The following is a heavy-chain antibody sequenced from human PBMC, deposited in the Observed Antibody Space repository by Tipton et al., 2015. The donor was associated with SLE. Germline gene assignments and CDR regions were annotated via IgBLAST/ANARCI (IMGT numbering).Heavy chain of an antibody. V-gene: IGHV4-59*01. J-gene: IGHJ6*03. D-gene: IGHD3-10*02. CDR1: GGSISSYY. CDR3: ARITNYVGYYYYLDV. Sequence: TLSLTCTVSGGSISSYYWSWIRQPPGKGLEWLGYIYYSGSTNYNPSLKSRVTISVDTSKNQFSLKLSSVTAADTALYYCARITNYVGYYYYLDVWGKGTTVTVSS. CDR2: IYYSGST.